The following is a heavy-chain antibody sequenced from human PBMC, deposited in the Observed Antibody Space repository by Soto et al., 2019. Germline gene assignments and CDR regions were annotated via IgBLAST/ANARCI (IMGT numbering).Heavy chain of an antibody. Sequence: QVQLVQSGAEVKKPGSSVKVSCRASGGTFSNYAISWVRQAPGQGLEWMGGIVPTFGTPNYAQNLQGRITITADDSTTTVSIARSSLRSEDTAVYYCARGATIFGVAAYSYYEMEVWGQGTTVTVSS. CDR3: ARGATIFGVAAYSYYEMEV. CDR2: IVPTFGTP. D-gene: IGHD3-3*01. CDR1: GGTFSNYA. J-gene: IGHJ6*02. V-gene: IGHV1-69*01.